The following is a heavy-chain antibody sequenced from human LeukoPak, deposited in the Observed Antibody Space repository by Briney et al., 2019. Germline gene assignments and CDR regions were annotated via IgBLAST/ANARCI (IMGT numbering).Heavy chain of an antibody. D-gene: IGHD1-26*01. CDR2: ISSSSSYI. CDR1: GFTFSSYS. V-gene: IGHV3-21*01. Sequence: GGSLRLSGAASGFTFSSYSMTWVRQAPGKGLEWVSSISSSSSYIYYADSVKGRFTISRDNAKNSLYLQMNSLRAEDTAVYYCARDTAGGFDYWGQGTLVTVSS. CDR3: ARDTAGGFDY. J-gene: IGHJ4*02.